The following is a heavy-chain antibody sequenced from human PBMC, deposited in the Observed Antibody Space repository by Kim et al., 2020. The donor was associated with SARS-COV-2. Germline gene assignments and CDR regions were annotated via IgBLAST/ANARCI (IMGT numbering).Heavy chain of an antibody. CDR2: MSGGASKT. Sequence: GGSLRLSCVASGFTFSTYAMSWVRQAPGRGLEWVSAMSGGASKTYDADSVRGRFTISRDNSKNTLYLHMSSLRDEDTAGYYCAKGVGGWPPFDFWGKGTL. D-gene: IGHD1-26*01. J-gene: IGHJ4*02. CDR1: GFTFSTYA. V-gene: IGHV3-23*01. CDR3: AKGVGGWPPFDF.